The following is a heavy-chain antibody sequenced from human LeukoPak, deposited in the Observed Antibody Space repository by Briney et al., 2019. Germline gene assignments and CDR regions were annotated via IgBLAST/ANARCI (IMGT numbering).Heavy chain of an antibody. CDR2: INHSGST. CDR1: GGSFSGYY. CDR3: ARGIPVLRYFRPVNWFDP. V-gene: IGHV4-34*01. J-gene: IGHJ5*02. D-gene: IGHD3-9*01. Sequence: PSETLSLTCAVYGGSFSGYYWSWIRQPPGKGLEWIGEINHSGSTNYNPSLKSRITISVDTSKNQFSLKLSSVTAADTAVYYCARGIPVLRYFRPVNWFDPWGQGTLVTVSS.